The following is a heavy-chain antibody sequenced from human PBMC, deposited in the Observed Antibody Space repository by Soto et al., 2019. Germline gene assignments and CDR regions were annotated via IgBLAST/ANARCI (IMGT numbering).Heavy chain of an antibody. CDR2: IYSAGSA. CDR1: GFTVSSDY. Sequence: LGGSLRLSCAASGFTVSSDYMSWVLQAPGKGLEWVSVIYSAGSADFADSVKGGFTISRDNSKNTLYLQMSSLRAEDTAVYYCARVPSSSYHYFDYWGQGTLVTVSS. V-gene: IGHV3-66*01. D-gene: IGHD6-13*01. J-gene: IGHJ4*02. CDR3: ARVPSSSYHYFDY.